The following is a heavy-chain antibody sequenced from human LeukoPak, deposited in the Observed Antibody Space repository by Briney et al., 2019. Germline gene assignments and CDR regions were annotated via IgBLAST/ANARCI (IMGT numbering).Heavy chain of an antibody. CDR2: IKQDGSEK. Sequence: GGSLRLSCAVSGFTFSNYWMSWVRQAPGKGLEWVANIKQDGSEKYYVDSVKGRFTISRDNAKNSLYLQMNSLRAEDTAVYYCARDLLNDYGDYPSDYWGQGTLVTVSS. D-gene: IGHD4-17*01. J-gene: IGHJ4*02. CDR1: GFTFSNYW. CDR3: ARDLLNDYGDYPSDY. V-gene: IGHV3-7*01.